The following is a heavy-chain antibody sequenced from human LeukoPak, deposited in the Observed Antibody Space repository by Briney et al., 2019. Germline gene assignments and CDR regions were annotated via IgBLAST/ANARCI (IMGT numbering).Heavy chain of an antibody. CDR3: ASTPLGATRPFDY. CDR2: IYYSGTT. Sequence: SETLSHTCTVSGGSMSSGTYYWGWIRQPPGKGLEWIGTIYYSGTTYYNPSLKSRVTISVDTSKNQFSLKLSSVTAADTAVYYCASTPLGATRPFDYWGQGTLVTVSS. V-gene: IGHV4-39*01. D-gene: IGHD5-12*01. J-gene: IGHJ4*02. CDR1: GGSMSSGTYY.